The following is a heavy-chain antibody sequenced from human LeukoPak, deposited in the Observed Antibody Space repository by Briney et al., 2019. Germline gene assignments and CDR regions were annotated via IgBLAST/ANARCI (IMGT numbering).Heavy chain of an antibody. V-gene: IGHV3-64*04. J-gene: IGHJ4*02. CDR3: AGTYWADY. CDR2: VSSDGGST. CDR1: GFTFSSYA. D-gene: IGHD1/OR15-1a*01. Sequence: GGSLRLSCLASGFTFSSYAMYWVRQAPGKGLEYVSAVSSDGGSTNYADSVKGRFTISRDNAKNTLYLQVNSLRADDTAVYYCAGTYWADYWGQGTLVTVSS.